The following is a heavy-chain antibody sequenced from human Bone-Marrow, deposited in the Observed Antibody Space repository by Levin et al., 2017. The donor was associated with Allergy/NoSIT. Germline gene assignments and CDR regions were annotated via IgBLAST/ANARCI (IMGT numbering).Heavy chain of an antibody. D-gene: IGHD3-10*01. CDR3: AKGYYCGSGSYWLYYSYGMDV. V-gene: IGHV3-9*01. Sequence: GGSLRLSCAASGFTFDDYAMHWVRQAPGKGLEWVSGISWNSTSIGYADSVKGRFTISRDNAKNSLYLLMNSLTAEDTALYYCAKGYYCGSGSYWLYYSYGMDVWGQGTTVTVSS. CDR1: GFTFDDYA. J-gene: IGHJ6*02. CDR2: ISWNSTSI.